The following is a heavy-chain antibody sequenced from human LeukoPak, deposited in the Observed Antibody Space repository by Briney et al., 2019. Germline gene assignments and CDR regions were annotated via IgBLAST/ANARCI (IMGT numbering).Heavy chain of an antibody. CDR3: ARDVSGAVGNWFDP. CDR1: GYTFTGCY. J-gene: IGHJ5*02. Sequence: ASVKVSCKASGYTFTGCYMHWVRQAPGQGLEWMGWINPNSGGTNYAQKFQGRVTMTRDTSISTAYMELSRLRSDDTAVYYCARDVSGAVGNWFDPWGQGTLVTVSS. D-gene: IGHD6-13*01. V-gene: IGHV1-2*02. CDR2: INPNSGGT.